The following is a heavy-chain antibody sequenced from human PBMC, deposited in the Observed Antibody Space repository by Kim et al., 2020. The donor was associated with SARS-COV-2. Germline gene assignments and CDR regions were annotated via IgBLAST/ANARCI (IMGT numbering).Heavy chain of an antibody. CDR2: ISSNGGST. Sequence: GGSLRLSCSASGFTFSSYAMHWVRQAPGKGLECVSAISSNGGSTYYADSVKGRFTISRDNSKNTLYLQMSSLRAEDTAVYYCVKGRYCSGGSCYWEGFDAWGQGTLVTVSS. J-gene: IGHJ5*02. CDR3: VKGRYCSGGSCYWEGFDA. CDR1: GFTFSSYA. V-gene: IGHV3-64D*06. D-gene: IGHD2-15*01.